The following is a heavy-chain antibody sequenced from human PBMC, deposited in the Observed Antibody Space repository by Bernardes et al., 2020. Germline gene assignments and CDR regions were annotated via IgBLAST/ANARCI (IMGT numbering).Heavy chain of an antibody. CDR1: GFNFRSYW. D-gene: IGHD6-19*01. Sequence: GGSLRLSCTASGFNFRSYWMAWIRQAPGKGLEWVADINPDGGWSDYVGSVKGRFSISRDNAKNSLFLQMNSLRDEDTAVYYCVREGWPTLCDYWGQGALVTVSS. CDR2: INPDGGWS. V-gene: IGHV3-7*03. J-gene: IGHJ4*02. CDR3: VREGWPTLCDY.